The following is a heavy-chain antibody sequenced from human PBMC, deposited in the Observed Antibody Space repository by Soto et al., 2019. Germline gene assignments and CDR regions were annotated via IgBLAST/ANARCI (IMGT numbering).Heavy chain of an antibody. CDR2: IYYSGST. J-gene: IGHJ6*02. D-gene: IGHD3-9*01. Sequence: SETLSLTRTVSGGSISSYYWSWIRQPPGKGLEWIGYIYYSGSTNYNPSLKSRVTISVDTSKNQFSLKLSSVTAADTAVYYCARDRMYYDILTGHYGMDVWGQGTTVTVSS. CDR1: GGSISSYY. CDR3: ARDRMYYDILTGHYGMDV. V-gene: IGHV4-59*01.